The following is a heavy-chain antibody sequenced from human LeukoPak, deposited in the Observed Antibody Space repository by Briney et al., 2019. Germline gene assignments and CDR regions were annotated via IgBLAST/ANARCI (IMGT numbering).Heavy chain of an antibody. V-gene: IGHV4-59*01. CDR3: AGGGSGIYYNMDV. CDR1: GGSISSYY. Sequence: SETLSLTCTVSGGSISSYYWSWIRQPPGKGLEWIGYIYYSGSTNYNPSLKSRVTISVDTSKNQFSLKLSSVTAADTAVYYCAGGGSGIYYNMDVWGQGTTVTVSS. D-gene: IGHD3-10*01. J-gene: IGHJ6*02. CDR2: IYYSGST.